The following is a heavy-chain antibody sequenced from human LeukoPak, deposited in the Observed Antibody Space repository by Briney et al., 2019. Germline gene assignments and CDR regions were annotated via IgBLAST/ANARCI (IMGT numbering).Heavy chain of an antibody. CDR3: ASPAMAFIDQGRYNYYYMDV. CDR1: GGSISSYY. J-gene: IGHJ6*03. CDR2: IYYSGST. D-gene: IGHD5-18*01. Sequence: PSETLSLTCTVSGGSISSYYWSWIRQPPGKGLEWIGYIYYSGSTNCNPSLKSRVTISVDTSKNQFSLKLSSVTAADTAVYYCASPAMAFIDQGRYNYYYMDVWGKGTTVTVSS. V-gene: IGHV4-59*08.